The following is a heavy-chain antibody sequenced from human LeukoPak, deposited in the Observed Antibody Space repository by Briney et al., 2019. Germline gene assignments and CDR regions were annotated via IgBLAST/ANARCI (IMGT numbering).Heavy chain of an antibody. D-gene: IGHD2-8*02. CDR1: GFTFSGDA. J-gene: IGHJ3*02. CDR2: ISGSGGST. Sequence: PGGSLRLSCAASGFTFSGDAMSWVRQAPGKGLEWVSAISGSGGSTYYADSVKGRVTISRDNSKNTLYLQMNSLRAEDTAVYKCAKDGRYCGYAFDIWGQGTMVTVSS. V-gene: IGHV3-23*01. CDR3: AKDGRYCGYAFDI.